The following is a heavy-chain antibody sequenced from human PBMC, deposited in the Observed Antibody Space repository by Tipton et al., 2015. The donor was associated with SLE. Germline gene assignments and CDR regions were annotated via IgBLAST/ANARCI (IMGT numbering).Heavy chain of an antibody. V-gene: IGHV4-59*01. CDR3: ARRRDGDFDY. CDR2: IHYSGST. J-gene: IGHJ4*02. CDR1: GGSFSDYY. Sequence: TLSLTCAVYGGSFSDYYWSWIRQSPGKGLEWIGYIHYSGSTIHNPSLKSRVTMSVDTSKNQFSLKVSSVTASDAAVYYCARRRDGDFDYWGQGTLVTVSS.